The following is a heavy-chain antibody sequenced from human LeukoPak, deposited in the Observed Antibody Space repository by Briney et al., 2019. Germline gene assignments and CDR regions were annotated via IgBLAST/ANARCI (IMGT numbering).Heavy chain of an antibody. D-gene: IGHD3-10*02. Sequence: GGSLRLSCGASGFTFDDHWMSWVRQAPGQGLEWVANINQDGSEKYYLDSAKGRFTISRDNARNSLYLQVNSLRAEDTAVYYCAELGITMIGGVWGKGTTVTISS. J-gene: IGHJ6*04. CDR1: GFTFDDHW. CDR3: AELGITMIGGV. V-gene: IGHV3-7*01. CDR2: INQDGSEK.